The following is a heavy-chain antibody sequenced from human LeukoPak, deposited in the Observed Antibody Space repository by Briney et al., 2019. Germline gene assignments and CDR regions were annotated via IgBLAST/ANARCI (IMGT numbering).Heavy chain of an antibody. J-gene: IGHJ4*02. CDR2: ISGSGGTT. V-gene: IGHV3-23*01. Sequence: QSGGSLRLSCAASGSTFSNYAMSWVRQAPGKGLEWVSHISGSGGTTHYADSVKGRFTISRDNSRNTLYLQMNSLRAEDTAVYYCAKDREVVARYYFDYWGQGTLVTVSS. CDR3: AKDREVVARYYFDY. D-gene: IGHD3-22*01. CDR1: GSTFSNYA.